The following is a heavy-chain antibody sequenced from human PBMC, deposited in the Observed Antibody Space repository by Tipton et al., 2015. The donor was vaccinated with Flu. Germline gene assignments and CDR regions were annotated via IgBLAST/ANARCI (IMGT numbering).Heavy chain of an antibody. CDR2: IINSGRST. J-gene: IGHJ4*02. D-gene: IGHD5/OR15-5a*01. CDR3: AKVIPEIVSGLDS. Sequence: GSLRLSCAASGFTFIRYAVSWVRQAPGKGLEWVSTIINSGRSTYYADSVKGRFTISRDYSKVYLQMNSLRAEDTAIYYCAKVIPEIVSGLDSWGQGTLVTVSS. CDR1: GFTFIRYA. V-gene: IGHV3-23*01.